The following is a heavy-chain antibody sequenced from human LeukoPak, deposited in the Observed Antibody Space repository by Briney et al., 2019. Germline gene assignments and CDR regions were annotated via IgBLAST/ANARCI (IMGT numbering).Heavy chain of an antibody. CDR3: ARLWYYDFWSGYYFDY. V-gene: IGHV4-59*01. J-gene: IGHJ4*02. CDR1: GGSISSYY. CDR2: IYYSGST. D-gene: IGHD3-3*01. Sequence: SETLSLTCTVSGGSISSYYWSWIRQPPGKGLGWIGYIYYSGSTNYNPSPKSRVTISVDTSKNQFSLKLSSVTAADTAVYYCARLWYYDFWSGYYFDYWGQGTLVTVSS.